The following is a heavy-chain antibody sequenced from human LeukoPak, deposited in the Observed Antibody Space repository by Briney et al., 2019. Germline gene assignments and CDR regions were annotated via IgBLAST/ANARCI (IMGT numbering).Heavy chain of an antibody. D-gene: IGHD6-13*01. CDR2: IYYSGST. V-gene: IGHV4-39*07. CDR1: GGPISSSSYY. J-gene: IGHJ3*02. Sequence: SETLSLTCTVSGGPISSSSYYWGWIRQPPGKGLEWIGSIYYSGSTYYNPSLKSRVTMSVDTSKNQFSLKLSSVTAADTAVYYCARDPHYSSSWSGAFDIWGQGTMVTVSS. CDR3: ARDPHYSSSWSGAFDI.